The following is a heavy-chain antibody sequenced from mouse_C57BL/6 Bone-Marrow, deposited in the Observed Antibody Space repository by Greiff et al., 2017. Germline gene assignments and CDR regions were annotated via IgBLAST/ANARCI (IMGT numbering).Heavy chain of an antibody. CDR3: ARPSTVVAAYYAMDY. V-gene: IGHV5-12*01. D-gene: IGHD1-1*01. Sequence: EVQLVESGGGLVQPGGSLKLSCAASGFTFSDYYMYWVRQTPEKRLEWVAYISNGGGSTYYPDTVKGRFTISRDNAKNTLYLQISRLKSEDTAMYYCARPSTVVAAYYAMDYWGQGTSVTVSS. J-gene: IGHJ4*01. CDR1: GFTFSDYY. CDR2: ISNGGGST.